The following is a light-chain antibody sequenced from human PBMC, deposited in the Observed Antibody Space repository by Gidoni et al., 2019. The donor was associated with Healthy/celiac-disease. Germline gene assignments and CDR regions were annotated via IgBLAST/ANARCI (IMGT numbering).Light chain of an antibody. CDR1: QSLLHSNGYKY. V-gene: IGKV2-28*01. CDR2: MGS. J-gene: IGKJ2*01. Sequence: DIVMTQSPLSLPVTPGEPASISCRSSQSLLHSNGYKYLDWYLQKPGQSPHLLIYMGSNRASGVPDRFSGSGSGTDFTLKISRVEAEDVGVYYCMQALQTPYTFGQXTKLDIK. CDR3: MQALQTPYT.